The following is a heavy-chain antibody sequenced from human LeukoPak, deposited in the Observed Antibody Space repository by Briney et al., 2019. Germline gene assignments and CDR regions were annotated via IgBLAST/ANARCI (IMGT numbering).Heavy chain of an antibody. J-gene: IGHJ4*02. CDR2: ICGSGGST. CDR1: GFTFSSYA. CDR3: AKEGGYSYGSPVFDY. Sequence: PGGSLRLSCAASGFTFSSYAMSWVRQAPGKGLEWVSAICGSGGSTYYADSVKGRFTISRDNSKNTLYLQMNSLRAEDTAVYYCAKEGGYSYGSPVFDYWGQGTLVTVSS. V-gene: IGHV3-23*01. D-gene: IGHD5-18*01.